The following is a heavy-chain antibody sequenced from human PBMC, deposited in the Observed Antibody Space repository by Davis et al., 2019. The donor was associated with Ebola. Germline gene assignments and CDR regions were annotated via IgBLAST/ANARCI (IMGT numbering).Heavy chain of an antibody. V-gene: IGHV4-39*01. CDR1: GASIRNTFYW. CDR2: VFYNGNT. J-gene: IGHJ3*01. CDR3: ARPRYSTNWPAALSV. Sequence: MPSETLSLTFSVSGASIRNTFYWWVWIRQSPGKGLEWLGNVFYNGNTYYNPSLGSRVTISVDTSKNQFSLRLSSVTAADTAVYYCARPRYSTNWPAALSVWGQGTRVTVSS. D-gene: IGHD6-13*01.